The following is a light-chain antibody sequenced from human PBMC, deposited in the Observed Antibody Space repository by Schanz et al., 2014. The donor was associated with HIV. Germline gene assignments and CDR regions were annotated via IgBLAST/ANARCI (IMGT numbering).Light chain of an antibody. Sequence: QSALTQPPSASGSPGQSVTISCTGTSSDVGAYNYVSWYQQHPGKAPKLMIYEVSKRPSGVPDRFSGSKSGSTASLTVSGLQAEDEADYYCSSYAGSSPWVFGGGTKLTVL. V-gene: IGLV2-8*01. CDR3: SSYAGSSPWV. CDR2: EVS. J-gene: IGLJ3*02. CDR1: SSDVGAYNY.